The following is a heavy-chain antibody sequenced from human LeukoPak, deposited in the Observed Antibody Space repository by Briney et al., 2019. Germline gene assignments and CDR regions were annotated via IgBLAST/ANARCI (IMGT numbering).Heavy chain of an antibody. CDR2: ISTSSSTI. V-gene: IGHV3-48*01. D-gene: IGHD6-6*01. CDR1: GFTFSSYS. J-gene: IGHJ2*01. Sequence: GGSLRLSCAASGFTFSSYSMNWVRQAPGKGLEWVSYISTSSSTIYYADSVKGRFTISRDNAKSSLYLQMISLRAEDTAVYYCARREGLSSSPDWYFDLWGRGTLVTVSS. CDR3: ARREGLSSSPDWYFDL.